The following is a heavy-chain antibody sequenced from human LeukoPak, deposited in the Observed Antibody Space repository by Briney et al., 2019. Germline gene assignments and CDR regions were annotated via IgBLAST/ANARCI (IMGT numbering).Heavy chain of an antibody. J-gene: IGHJ4*02. CDR2: ISGSGGST. Sequence: GGSLRLSCAASGFTFSNFGLNWVRQAPGKGLEWVSAISGSGGSTYYADSVKGRFTISRDNSKNTLYLQMNSLRAEDTAVYYCAKDVSYGPGSFDYWGQGTLVTVSS. D-gene: IGHD5-18*01. CDR1: GFTFSNFG. V-gene: IGHV3-23*01. CDR3: AKDVSYGPGSFDY.